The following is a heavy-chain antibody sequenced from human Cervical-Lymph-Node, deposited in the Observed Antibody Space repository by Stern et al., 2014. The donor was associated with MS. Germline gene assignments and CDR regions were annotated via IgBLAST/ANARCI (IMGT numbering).Heavy chain of an antibody. CDR2: IYQDGST. D-gene: IGHD2-15*01. Sequence: QVQLQESGPGLVKPSETLSLTCTVSGGSFNNYYWSWIRQPPGKGLEWIGYIYQDGSTKYNPSLKSRVTISLHTSKKQFSLRLTSVTAADTAVYYCARVYDCSGGTCFSTSWFDPWGQGTLVTVSS. CDR3: ARVYDCSGGTCFSTSWFDP. V-gene: IGHV4-59*01. CDR1: GGSFNNYY. J-gene: IGHJ5*02.